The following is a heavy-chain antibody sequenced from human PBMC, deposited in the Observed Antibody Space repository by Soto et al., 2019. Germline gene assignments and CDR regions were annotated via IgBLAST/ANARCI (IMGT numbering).Heavy chain of an antibody. CDR1: GFTFRNYG. D-gene: IGHD1-7*01. J-gene: IGHJ4*02. CDR2: ISYDGDHK. Sequence: LRLSCKPSGFTFRNYGLLWVRQAPGKGLEWVALISYDGDHKYYTDSARGRFTVSRDNFNNMMFLQMDSLRPEGSAVYYCAKDRNYPRDQFHYWGQGTLVTVSS. V-gene: IGHV3-30*18. CDR3: AKDRNYPRDQFHY.